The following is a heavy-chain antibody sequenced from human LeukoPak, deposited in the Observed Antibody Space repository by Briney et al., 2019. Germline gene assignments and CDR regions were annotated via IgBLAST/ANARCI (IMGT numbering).Heavy chain of an antibody. CDR1: GLTFSSYE. Sequence: PGGSLRLSCAASGLTFSSYEMNWVRQAPGKGLEWVSYISSSGSTIYYADSVKGRFTISRDNAKNSLYLQMNSLRAGDTAVYYCAELGITMIGGVWGKGTTVTISS. J-gene: IGHJ6*04. CDR3: AELGITMIGGV. D-gene: IGHD3-10*02. V-gene: IGHV3-48*03. CDR2: ISSSGSTI.